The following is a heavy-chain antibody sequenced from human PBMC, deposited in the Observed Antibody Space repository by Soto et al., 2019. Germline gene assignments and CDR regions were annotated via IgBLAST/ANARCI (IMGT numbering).Heavy chain of an antibody. CDR3: ARHELRFLEWSY. D-gene: IGHD3-3*01. CDR1: GGSISSSSYY. V-gene: IGHV4-39*01. CDR2: IYYSGST. Sequence: NPSETLSLTCTVSGGSISSSSYYWGWIRQPPGKGLEWIGSIYYSGSTYYNPSLKSRVTISVDTSKNQFSLKLSSVTAADTAVYYCARHELRFLEWSYWGQGTLVTVSS. J-gene: IGHJ4*02.